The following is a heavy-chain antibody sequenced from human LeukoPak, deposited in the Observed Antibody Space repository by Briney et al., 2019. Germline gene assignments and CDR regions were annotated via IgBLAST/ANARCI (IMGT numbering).Heavy chain of an antibody. CDR1: GFTFDDYG. J-gene: IGHJ4*02. CDR2: INWNGGST. CDR3: ARDRGENFITMVRGVIITLDY. V-gene: IGHV3-20*04. Sequence: SGGSLRLSCAASGFTFDDYGMSWVRQAPGKGLEWVSGINWNGGSTGYADSVKGRFTISRDNAKNSLYLQMNSLRAEDTALYYCARDRGENFITMVRGVIITLDYWGQGTLVTVSS. D-gene: IGHD3-10*01.